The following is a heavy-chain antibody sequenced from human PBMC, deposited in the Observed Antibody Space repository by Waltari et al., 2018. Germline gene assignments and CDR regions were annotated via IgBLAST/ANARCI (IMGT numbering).Heavy chain of an antibody. CDR1: GGTFSSYA. Sequence: QVQLVQSGAEVKKPGSSVKVSCKASGGTFSSYAISWGRQAPGQGLEWMGGIIPIFGTANYAQKFQGRVTITADESTSTAYMELSSLRSEDTAVYYWAREGYCSSTSCPNEYYYFDYWGQGTLVTVSS. CDR3: AREGYCSSTSCPNEYYYFDY. J-gene: IGHJ4*02. V-gene: IGHV1-69*13. D-gene: IGHD2-2*01. CDR2: IIPIFGTA.